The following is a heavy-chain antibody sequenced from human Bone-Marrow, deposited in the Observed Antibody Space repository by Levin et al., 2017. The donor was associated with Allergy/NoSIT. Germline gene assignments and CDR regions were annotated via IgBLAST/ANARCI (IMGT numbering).Heavy chain of an antibody. Sequence: SETLSLTCTVSGGSISHSIYYWGWIRQPPGKGLEWIVSIHYSGGSYSNSSLESRLTISVDTSKSQFSLNLISVTAVDTAVYYCARYYYASGNYYVDSWGQGTLVTVSS. CDR1: GGSISHSIYY. D-gene: IGHD3-10*01. CDR2: IHYSGGS. CDR3: ARYYYASGNYYVDS. J-gene: IGHJ4*02. V-gene: IGHV4-39*01.